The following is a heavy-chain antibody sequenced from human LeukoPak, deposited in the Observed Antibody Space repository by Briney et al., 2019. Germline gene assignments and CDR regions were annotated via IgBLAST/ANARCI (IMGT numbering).Heavy chain of an antibody. D-gene: IGHD6-13*01. CDR1: GYTFTSYG. V-gene: IGHV1-18*01. Sequence: GASVKVSCKASGYTFTSYGISWVRQAPGQGLEWMGWISAYNGNTNYAQKLQGRVTMTTDTSTSTAYMELRSQRSDDTAVYYCARDGRVAAAGTADWFDHWGQGTLVTVSS. J-gene: IGHJ5*02. CDR2: ISAYNGNT. CDR3: ARDGRVAAAGTADWFDH.